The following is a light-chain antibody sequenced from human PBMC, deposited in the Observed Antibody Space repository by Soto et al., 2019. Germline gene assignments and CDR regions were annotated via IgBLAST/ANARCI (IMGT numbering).Light chain of an antibody. V-gene: IGLV2-14*01. CDR1: SSDVGGYNY. CDR2: EVS. CDR3: SSFTSSITRV. J-gene: IGLJ1*01. Sequence: QSVLTQPASVSGSPGQSITISCTGTSSDVGGYNYVSWYQQHPGKAPKLMIYEVSNRPSGVSTRFSGSKSDNTASLTISGLQAEDEADYYCSSFTSSITRVFGTGTKLNVL.